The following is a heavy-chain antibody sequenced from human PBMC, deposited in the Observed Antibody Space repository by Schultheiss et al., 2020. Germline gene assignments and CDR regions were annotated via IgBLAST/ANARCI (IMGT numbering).Heavy chain of an antibody. V-gene: IGHV1-2*02. Sequence: ASVKGSCKASGYTFTSYAMHWVRQAPGQGLEWMGWINPNSGGTNYAQKFQGRVTMTRDTSISTAYMELNSLTSDDTAVYYCARDPGRPGFYWYFDLWGRGTLVTVSS. CDR2: INPNSGGT. CDR1: GYTFTSYA. CDR3: ARDPGRPGFYWYFDL. J-gene: IGHJ2*01.